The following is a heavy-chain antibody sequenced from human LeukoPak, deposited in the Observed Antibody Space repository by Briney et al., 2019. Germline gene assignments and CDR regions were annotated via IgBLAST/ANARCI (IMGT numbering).Heavy chain of an antibody. J-gene: IGHJ4*02. V-gene: IGHV4-34*01. CDR3: ARDPSTVVNRPYYFDD. CDR2: INDRGIT. Sequence: PSETLSLTCAVSVGSFSGYHWNWLRQAPGKGLEWIGEINDRGITNYNPSLKSRLTILIDTSKKQFSLKLRSVTAADTAVYFCARDPSTVVNRPYYFDDWGQGTLVTVSS. CDR1: VGSFSGYH. D-gene: IGHD4-23*01.